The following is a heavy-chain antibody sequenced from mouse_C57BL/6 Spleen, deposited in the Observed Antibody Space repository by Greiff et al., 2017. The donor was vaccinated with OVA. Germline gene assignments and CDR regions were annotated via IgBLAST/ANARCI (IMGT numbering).Heavy chain of an antibody. Sequence: EVKLMESGGGLVKPGGSLKLSCAASGFTFSSYAMSWVRQTPEKRLEWVATISDGGSYTYSPDNVKGRFTISRDNAKNNLYLQMSHLKSEDTAMYYCARAAAYYSNSWFAYWGQGTLVTVSA. CDR3: ARAAAYYSNSWFAY. CDR1: GFTFSSYA. D-gene: IGHD2-5*01. CDR2: ISDGGSYT. J-gene: IGHJ3*01. V-gene: IGHV5-4*03.